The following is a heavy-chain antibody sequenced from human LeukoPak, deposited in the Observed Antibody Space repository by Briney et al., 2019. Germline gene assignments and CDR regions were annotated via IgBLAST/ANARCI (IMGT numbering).Heavy chain of an antibody. D-gene: IGHD3-10*01. J-gene: IGHJ2*01. Sequence: PGGSLRLSCAASGFTFNNYWMSWVRQAPGKGLEWVANIKPDGSEEYYVDSVKDRFTISRDNAKNSLYLQMNSLRAEDTAVYYCAKRHKRFEEWYFDLWGRGTLVTVSS. CDR3: AKRHKRFEEWYFDL. CDR2: IKPDGSEE. CDR1: GFTFNNYW. V-gene: IGHV3-7*03.